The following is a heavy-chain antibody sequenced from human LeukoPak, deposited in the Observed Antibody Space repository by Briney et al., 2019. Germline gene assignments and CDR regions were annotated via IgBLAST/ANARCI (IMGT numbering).Heavy chain of an antibody. CDR1: GGSISNYY. V-gene: IGHV4-59*01. Sequence: SETLSLTCTVSGGSISNYYWSWIRQPPGKGLEWIGYIYYSGSTNYNPSLKSRVTISVDTSKNQFSLKLSSVTAADTAVYYCARDRDFRFWFDPWGQGTLVTVSS. CDR2: IYYSGST. D-gene: IGHD3-9*01. CDR3: ARDRDFRFWFDP. J-gene: IGHJ5*02.